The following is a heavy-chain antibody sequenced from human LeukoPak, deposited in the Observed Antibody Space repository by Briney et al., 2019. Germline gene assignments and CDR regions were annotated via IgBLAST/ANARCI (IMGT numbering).Heavy chain of an antibody. Sequence: PGGSLRLSCAASGFTFSSYSMNWVRQAPGKGLEWVSYISSSSSTIYYADSVKGRFTISRDNAKNSLYLQMNSLRAEDTAVYYCARDGRPIVVVPAAHVDWGQGTLVTVSS. CDR2: ISSSSSTI. V-gene: IGHV3-48*01. J-gene: IGHJ4*02. D-gene: IGHD2-2*01. CDR1: GFTFSSYS. CDR3: ARDGRPIVVVPAAHVD.